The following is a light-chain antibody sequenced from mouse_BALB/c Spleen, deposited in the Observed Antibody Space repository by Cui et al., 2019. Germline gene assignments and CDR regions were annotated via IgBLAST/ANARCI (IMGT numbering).Light chain of an antibody. J-gene: IGKJ1*01. V-gene: IGKV4-55*01. CDR2: DTS. CDR1: SSVSY. Sequence: QIFFTQSPAIISSSPGEKVTMTCSASSSVSYMYWYQQKPGSSPRLLIYDTSNLASGVPVRFSGSGSGTSYSLTISRMEAEDAATYYCQQWSSYPRTFGGGTKLEIK. CDR3: QQWSSYPRT.